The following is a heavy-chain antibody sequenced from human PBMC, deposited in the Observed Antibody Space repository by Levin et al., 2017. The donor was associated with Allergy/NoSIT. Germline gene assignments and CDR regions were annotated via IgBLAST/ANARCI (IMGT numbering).Heavy chain of an antibody. CDR2: IKQDGSEK. Sequence: LSLTCAASGFPFSSSWMSWVRQAPGKGLEWVANIKQDGSEKYYVDSVKGRFTISRDNAKNSLYLQMNSLRAEDTAVYYCARFGSGYYLGWFDPWGQGTLVTVSS. J-gene: IGHJ5*02. D-gene: IGHD3-22*01. CDR1: GFPFSSSW. CDR3: ARFGSGYYLGWFDP. V-gene: IGHV3-7*01.